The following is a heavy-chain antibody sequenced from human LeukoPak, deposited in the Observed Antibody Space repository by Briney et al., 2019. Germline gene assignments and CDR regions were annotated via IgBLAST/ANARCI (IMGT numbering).Heavy chain of an antibody. D-gene: IGHD3-10*01. V-gene: IGHV4-61*02. Sequence: SQALSLTCTVSGGSVGSDNSYWNWIRQPAGKALEWIGRIYADGSSNYNPSLKSRVTILVDTSKNQFSLRLSSMTAADTAVYYCARGYYYRTWGLGTLVTVSS. J-gene: IGHJ4*02. CDR1: GGSVGSDNSY. CDR3: ARGYYYRT. CDR2: IYADGSS.